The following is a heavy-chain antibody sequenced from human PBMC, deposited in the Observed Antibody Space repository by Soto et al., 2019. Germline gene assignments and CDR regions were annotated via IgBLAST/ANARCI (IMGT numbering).Heavy chain of an antibody. CDR1: GGSFSGYY. Sequence: SETLSLTCAVYGGSFSGYYWSWIRQPPGKGLEWIGEINHSGSTNYNPSLKSRVTISVDTSKNQFSLKLSSVTAADTAVYYCARRRTGTTFDWGQGTLVTVSS. J-gene: IGHJ4*02. V-gene: IGHV4-34*01. D-gene: IGHD1-7*01. CDR2: INHSGST. CDR3: ARRRTGTTFD.